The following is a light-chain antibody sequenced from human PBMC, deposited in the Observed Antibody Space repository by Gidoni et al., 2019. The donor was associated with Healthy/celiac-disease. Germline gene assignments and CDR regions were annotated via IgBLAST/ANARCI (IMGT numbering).Light chain of an antibody. V-gene: IGLV1-40*01. CDR2: GNS. Sequence: QSVLTQPPSVSGAPGQRVPISCTGSSSNIGAGYDVHWYKQLPGTAPKLLIYGNSNRPSGVPDRFSGSKSGTSASLAITGLQAEDEADYYCQSYDSSLSGSDVFGTGTKVTVL. CDR3: QSYDSSLSGSDV. CDR1: SSNIGAGYD. J-gene: IGLJ1*01.